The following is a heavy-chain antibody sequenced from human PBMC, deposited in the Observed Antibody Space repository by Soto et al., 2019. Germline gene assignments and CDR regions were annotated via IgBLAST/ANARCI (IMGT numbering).Heavy chain of an antibody. D-gene: IGHD2-2*01. CDR1: GYTFTTYW. CDR3: ARHFGTICSHFDS. CDR2: IYPGDSDT. J-gene: IGHJ4*02. V-gene: IGHV5-51*01. Sequence: GESLKISCQASGYTFTTYWIGWVRQMPGKGLEWMAIIYPGDSDTKYSPSFQGQVTISADKSITTAYLQWSSLKASDTGVYYCARHFGTICSHFDSWGQGTPVTVSS.